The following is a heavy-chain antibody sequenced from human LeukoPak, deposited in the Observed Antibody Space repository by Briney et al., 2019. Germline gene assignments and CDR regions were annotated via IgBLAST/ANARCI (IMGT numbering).Heavy chain of an antibody. J-gene: IGHJ4*02. CDR1: RYRMSRYE. CDR2: VSSDSYAT. Sequence: GGSLRLSCSASRYRMSRYEMNCVRQAPGKGLEWISYVSSDSYATYHSDSAEGRFTMSRDNAKNSVYLQMTSLRADESALYFCAREPARTYFDANGYLDLWGQGTQVIVSS. V-gene: IGHV3-48*03. CDR3: AREPARTYFDANGYLDL. D-gene: IGHD3-9*01.